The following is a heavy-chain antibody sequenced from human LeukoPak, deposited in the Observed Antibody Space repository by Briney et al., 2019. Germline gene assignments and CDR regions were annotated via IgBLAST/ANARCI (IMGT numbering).Heavy chain of an antibody. J-gene: IGHJ4*02. CDR1: GGSISSYY. Sequence: SETLSLTCTVSGGSISSYYWSWIRQPPGKGLEWIGYIYYSGSTNYNPSLKSRVTISVDTSKNQFSLKLSSVTAADTAVYYCARGGLRGYYDSSGYPYYFDYWGQGTLVTVSS. CDR2: IYYSGST. D-gene: IGHD3-22*01. CDR3: ARGGLRGYYDSSGYPYYFDY. V-gene: IGHV4-59*12.